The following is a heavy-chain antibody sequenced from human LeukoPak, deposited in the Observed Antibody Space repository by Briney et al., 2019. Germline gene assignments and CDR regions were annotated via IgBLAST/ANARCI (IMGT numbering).Heavy chain of an antibody. V-gene: IGHV4-59*08. CDR2: IYYSGST. CDR1: GGSISSYY. CDR3: AKLIWDGGWYSFAWFDP. J-gene: IGHJ5*02. Sequence: SETLSLTCTVSGGSISSYYWSRIRQPPGKGLEWIGYIYYSGSTNYNPSLKSRVTISVDTSKNQFSLKLSSVTAADTAVYYCAKLIWDGGWYSFAWFDPWGQGTLVTVSS. D-gene: IGHD6-19*01.